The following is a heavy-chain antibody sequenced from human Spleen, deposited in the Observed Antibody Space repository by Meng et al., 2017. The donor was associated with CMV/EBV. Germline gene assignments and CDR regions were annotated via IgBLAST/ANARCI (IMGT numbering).Heavy chain of an antibody. V-gene: IGHV1-46*01. CDR2: INPSGGST. CDR1: GYTFTSYY. Sequence: APVKVSCKASGYTFTSYYMHWVRQAPGQGLEWMGIINPSGGSTSYTQKLQGRVTMTRDTSTSTVYMELSSLRSEEPALYYCAAIVADDAFDIWGQGTMVTVSS. D-gene: IGHD1-26*01. J-gene: IGHJ3*02. CDR3: AAIVADDAFDI.